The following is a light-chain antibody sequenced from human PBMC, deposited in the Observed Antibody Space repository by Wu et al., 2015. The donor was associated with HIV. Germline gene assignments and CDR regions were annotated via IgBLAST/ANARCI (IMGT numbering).Light chain of an antibody. Sequence: EIVLTQSPVTLSLSPGGRATLSCRASQSVGYYYLAWYQQKPGQAPRLLIYDASNRATGIPARFSGSGSGTDFTLTISSLEPEDFAVYYCQHRSDWPTFGQGTKVEIQ. J-gene: IGKJ1*01. CDR3: QHRSDWPT. CDR2: DAS. CDR1: QSVGYY. V-gene: IGKV3-11*01.